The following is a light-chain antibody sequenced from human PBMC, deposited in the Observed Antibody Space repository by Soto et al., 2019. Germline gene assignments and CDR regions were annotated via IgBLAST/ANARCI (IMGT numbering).Light chain of an antibody. J-gene: IGLJ2*01. V-gene: IGLV2-14*03. Sequence: QSALTQPASVSGSPGQSITISCTGTSSDLGGYDYVSWYQHHPGKAPKLMIYDVSNRPSGVSNRFSGSKSGNTASLIISGLQAEDEADYHCSSYTGSSTFMLFGGGTKVTVL. CDR3: SSYTGSSTFML. CDR2: DVS. CDR1: SSDLGGYDY.